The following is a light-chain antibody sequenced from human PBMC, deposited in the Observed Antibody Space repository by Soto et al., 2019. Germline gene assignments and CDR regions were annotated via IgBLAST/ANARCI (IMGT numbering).Light chain of an antibody. CDR1: PSVTNF. CDR2: GAF. Sequence: EIVLTQSPATLSLSPGERATLSCRASPSVTNFLAWYQQKPGQAPRLLIYGAFNRATGIPARFSGSGSGTDFTLTISSLEPEDSASYDCQQRNIWPPVTFGQGTRLEIK. CDR3: QQRNIWPPVT. V-gene: IGKV3-11*01. J-gene: IGKJ5*01.